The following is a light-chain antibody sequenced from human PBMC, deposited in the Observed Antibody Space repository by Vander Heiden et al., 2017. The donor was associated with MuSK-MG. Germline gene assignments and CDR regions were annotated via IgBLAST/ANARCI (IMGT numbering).Light chain of an antibody. CDR1: SSDIGAYNY. CDR3: SSYTASSTLV. Sequence: QSALTQPPSVSGSPGPSITISCTGTSSDIGAYNYVSWYQQHPGKGPKLMIYDVKKRPAGVSSRFSGSKSGSTASLTIAGLQDEDEADYYCSSYTASSTLVFGGGTKLTVL. CDR2: DVK. V-gene: IGLV2-14*03. J-gene: IGLJ2*01.